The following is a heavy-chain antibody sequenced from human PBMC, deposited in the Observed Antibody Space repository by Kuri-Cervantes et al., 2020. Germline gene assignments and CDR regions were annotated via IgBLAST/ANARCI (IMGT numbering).Heavy chain of an antibody. CDR2: INPNSGGT. Sequence: ASVKVSCKASGYTFTGYYMHWVRQAPGQGLEWMGWINPNSGGTNYAQKFQGRVTMTRDTSISTAYMELSRLRSDETAVYYCARDQYDYVWGDSHVGWDYYGMDVWGQGTTVTVSS. CDR1: GYTFTGYY. CDR3: ARDQYDYVWGDSHVGWDYYGMDV. V-gene: IGHV1-2*02. D-gene: IGHD3-16*01. J-gene: IGHJ6*02.